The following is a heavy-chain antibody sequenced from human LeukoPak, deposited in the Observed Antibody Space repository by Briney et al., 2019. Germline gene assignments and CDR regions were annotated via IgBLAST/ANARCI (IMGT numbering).Heavy chain of an antibody. J-gene: IGHJ3*02. D-gene: IGHD3-3*01. CDR1: GFTFSSYG. CDR3: ARGPESGVVISAFDI. Sequence: GGSLRLSCAASGFTFSSYGIRWVRQAPGKGLEWVAAKRYGGSRKYYADSVKGRFTISRDNSKNTLYLQMNSLRVEDTAVYYCARGPESGVVISAFDIWGQGTMVSVSS. CDR2: KRYGGSRK. V-gene: IGHV3-33*01.